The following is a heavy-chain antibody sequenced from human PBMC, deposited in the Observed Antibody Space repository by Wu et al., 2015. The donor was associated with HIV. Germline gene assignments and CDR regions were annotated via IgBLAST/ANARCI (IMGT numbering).Heavy chain of an antibody. CDR3: ARAGLTVAGNFDS. J-gene: IGHJ4*02. D-gene: IGHD6-19*01. Sequence: QEQLVQSGADVRKPGASVKVSCKASGYTFTGHYIHWVRQAPGQGLEWMGGIIPLFHTANFAQKFQGKVTITTDESTSTVYLDLSSLEFDDSAVYYCARAGLTVAGNFDSWGQGTLVTVSS. CDR1: GYTFTGHY. CDR2: IIPLFHTA. V-gene: IGHV1-69*01.